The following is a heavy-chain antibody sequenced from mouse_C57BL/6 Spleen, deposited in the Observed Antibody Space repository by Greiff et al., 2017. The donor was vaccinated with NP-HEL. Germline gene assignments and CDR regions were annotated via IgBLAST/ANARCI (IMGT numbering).Heavy chain of an antibody. CDR2: IYPGDGDT. D-gene: IGHD2-4*01. V-gene: IGHV1-82*01. CDR3: ARGDYASFDY. CDR1: GYAFSSSW. J-gene: IGHJ2*01. Sequence: QVQLQQSGPELVKPGASVKISCKASGYAFSSSWMNWVKQRPGKGLEWIGRIYPGDGDTNYNGKFKGKATLTADKSSSTAYMQLSSLTSEDSAVYFCARGDYASFDYWGQGTTLTVSS.